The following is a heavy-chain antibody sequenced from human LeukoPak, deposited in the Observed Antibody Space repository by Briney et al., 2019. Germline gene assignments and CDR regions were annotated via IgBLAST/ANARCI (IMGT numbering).Heavy chain of an antibody. Sequence: PGRSLRLSCAASGFTFSSYAMHWVRQAPGKGLEWVAVISYDGSNKYYADSVKGRFTISRDNSKNTLYLQMNSLRAEDTAVYYCARDYYDSSGYYYGSDWGQGTLVTVSS. J-gene: IGHJ4*02. CDR3: ARDYYDSSGYYYGSD. CDR2: ISYDGSNK. V-gene: IGHV3-30*04. CDR1: GFTFSSYA. D-gene: IGHD3-22*01.